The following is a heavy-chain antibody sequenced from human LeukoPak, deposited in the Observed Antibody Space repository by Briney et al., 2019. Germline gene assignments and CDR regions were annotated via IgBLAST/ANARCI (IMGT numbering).Heavy chain of an antibody. J-gene: IGHJ4*02. CDR1: GFTFSSYW. CDR2: IKQDGSEK. D-gene: IGHD2-15*01. V-gene: IGHV3-7*01. CDR3: ARSGYCSGGSCYESDY. Sequence: GGSLRLSCAASGFTFSSYWMSRVRQAPGKGLDWVANIKQDGSEKYYVDSVKGRFTISRDNAKNSLYLQMNSLRAEDTAVYYCARSGYCSGGSCYESDYWGQGTLVTVSS.